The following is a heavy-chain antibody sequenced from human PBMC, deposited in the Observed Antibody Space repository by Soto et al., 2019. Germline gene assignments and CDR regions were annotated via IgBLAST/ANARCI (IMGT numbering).Heavy chain of an antibody. CDR1: GGSISSGGYY. V-gene: IGHV4-31*03. J-gene: IGHJ6*02. Sequence: QVQLQESGPGLVKPSQTLSLTCTVSGGSISSGGYYWSWIRQHPGKGLEWIGYIYYSGSTYYNPSLKTRVTISVDTSKNQFSLKLSSVTAADTAVYYCARDVGNYYYDSSGYRVWGQGTTVTVSS. CDR2: IYYSGST. D-gene: IGHD3-22*01. CDR3: ARDVGNYYYDSSGYRV.